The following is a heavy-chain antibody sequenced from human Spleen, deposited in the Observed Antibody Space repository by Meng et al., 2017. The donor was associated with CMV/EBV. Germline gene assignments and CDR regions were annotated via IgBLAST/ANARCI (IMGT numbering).Heavy chain of an antibody. V-gene: IGHV1-18*01. CDR1: GYTFTSFG. Sequence: ASVKVSCKASGYTFTSFGISWVRKAPGQGLEWMGWISAYNGDTLYAQKFQGRVSMTTDTSTSTAYMEVRSLKSDDTAVYYCARFGTYYDLWSGYYGPYYYGMDVWGQGTTVTVSS. CDR3: ARFGTYYDLWSGYYGPYYYGMDV. CDR2: ISAYNGDT. J-gene: IGHJ6*02. D-gene: IGHD3-3*01.